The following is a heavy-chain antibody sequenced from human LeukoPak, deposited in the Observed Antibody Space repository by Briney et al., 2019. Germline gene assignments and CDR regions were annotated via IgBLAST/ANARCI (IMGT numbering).Heavy chain of an antibody. Sequence: PSETLSLTCTVSGGSISSGSYYWSWIRQPAGKGLEWIGRIYTSGSTNYNPSLKSRVTISVDTSKNQFSLKLSSVTAADTAVYYCARGLPRWLVVGYMGVWGKGTTVTVSS. CDR3: ARGLPRWLVVGYMGV. CDR1: GGSISSGSYY. CDR2: IYTSGST. V-gene: IGHV4-61*02. D-gene: IGHD5-24*01. J-gene: IGHJ6*03.